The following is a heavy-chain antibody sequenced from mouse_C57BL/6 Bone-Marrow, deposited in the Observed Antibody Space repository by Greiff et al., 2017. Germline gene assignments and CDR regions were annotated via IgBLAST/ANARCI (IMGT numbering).Heavy chain of an antibody. CDR3: AREGGGTWHGLSMDY. D-gene: IGHD1-1*02. CDR2: INPSTGGT. CDR1: GYSFTGYY. J-gene: IGHJ4*01. V-gene: IGHV1-42*01. Sequence: EVQLQQSGPELVKPGASVKISCKASGYSFTGYYMNWVKQSPEKSLEWIGEINPSTGGTTYNQKFKAKATLTVDKSSSTAYMQLKRLTSEDSAVYYCAREGGGTWHGLSMDYWGQGTSVTVAS.